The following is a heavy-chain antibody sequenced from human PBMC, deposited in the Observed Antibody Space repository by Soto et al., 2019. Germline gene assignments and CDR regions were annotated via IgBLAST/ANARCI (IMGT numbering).Heavy chain of an antibody. CDR3: ASHRGNTFGPYDD. V-gene: IGHV4-4*02. Sequence: SETQSLTCAVSGASISSGNLWSWVRQSPGKGLEWIGEIYHSGSTNHNPSLKSRVIISVDKSRNQFSLKLSSVTAADTAVYFCASHRGNTFGPYDDWGQGTQVTVSS. CDR1: GASISSGNL. CDR2: IYHSGST. D-gene: IGHD3-16*01. J-gene: IGHJ4*01.